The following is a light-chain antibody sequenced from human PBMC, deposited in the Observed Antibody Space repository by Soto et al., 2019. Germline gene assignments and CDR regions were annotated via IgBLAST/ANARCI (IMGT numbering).Light chain of an antibody. Sequence: QSVLTQPPSASGTPGQRVTISCSGSSSNIGSNPVSWYQQLPGAAPKVLIHSDNQRPSGVPDRFSGSKSGTSASLAISGLQSEDEADYYCATWDDSLNGPVVFGGGTKLTVL. CDR1: SSNIGSNP. V-gene: IGLV1-44*01. CDR3: ATWDDSLNGPVV. J-gene: IGLJ2*01. CDR2: SDN.